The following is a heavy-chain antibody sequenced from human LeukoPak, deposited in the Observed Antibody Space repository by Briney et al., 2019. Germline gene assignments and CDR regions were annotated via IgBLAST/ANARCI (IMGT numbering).Heavy chain of an antibody. CDR3: ARAVPGSSWYFDY. V-gene: IGHV4-31*03. Sequence: SETLSLTCTVSGGSISSGGYYWSWIRQHPGEGLEWIGYIYYSGSTYYNPSLKSRVTISVDTSENQFSLKLSSVTAADTAVYYCARAVPGSSWYFDYWGQGTLVTVSS. J-gene: IGHJ4*02. D-gene: IGHD6-13*01. CDR1: GGSISSGGYY. CDR2: IYYSGST.